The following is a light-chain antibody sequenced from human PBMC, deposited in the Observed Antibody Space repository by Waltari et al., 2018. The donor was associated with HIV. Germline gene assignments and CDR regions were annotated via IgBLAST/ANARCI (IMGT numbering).Light chain of an antibody. CDR2: EVS. CDR1: TSDVGTYNL. CDR3: SSFTTSSTLI. V-gene: IGLV2-18*02. Sequence: QSALTQPPSVSGSPGQSVTISCTAPTSDVGTYNLVSWYQQPPGTAPKVVIYEVSNRPSGVPDRFSGSKSGNTASLTISGLQAEDEADYYCSSFTTSSTLIFGGGTRLTVL. J-gene: IGLJ2*01.